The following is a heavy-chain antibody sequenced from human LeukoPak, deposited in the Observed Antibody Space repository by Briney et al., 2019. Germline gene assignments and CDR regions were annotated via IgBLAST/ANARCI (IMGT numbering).Heavy chain of an antibody. CDR3: ARGWRGSYSGT. CDR1: GYTFTTYD. V-gene: IGHV1-8*03. CDR2: MNPGSGNT. Sequence: GASVKVSCKASGYTFTTYDINWVRQATGQGLEWMGWMNPGSGNTGYAQSFQGRVTFTRNTSINTAYMELSGLTSEDTAMFYCARGWRGSYSGTWGQGTLVTVSS. J-gene: IGHJ5*02. D-gene: IGHD1-26*01.